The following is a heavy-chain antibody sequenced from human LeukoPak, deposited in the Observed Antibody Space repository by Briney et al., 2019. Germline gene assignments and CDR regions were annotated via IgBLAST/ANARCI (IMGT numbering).Heavy chain of an antibody. CDR1: GFTVSSNY. CDR3: ARDSADDLQD. Sequence: GRSLRLSCAASGFTVSSNYMSWVRQAPGKGLEWVSVIYSGGSTYYADSAKGRFTISRDNSKNTLYLQMNSLRAEDTAVYYCARDSADDLQDGGQGTLVTVSS. D-gene: IGHD3-10*01. J-gene: IGHJ1*01. V-gene: IGHV3-53*01. CDR2: IYSGGST.